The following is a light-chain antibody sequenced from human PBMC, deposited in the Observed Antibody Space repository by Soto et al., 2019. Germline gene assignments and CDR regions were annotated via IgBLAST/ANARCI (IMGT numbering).Light chain of an antibody. J-gene: IGKJ3*01. CDR3: LHPHVYPPYT. CDR1: QRIGNA. Sequence: QILHSPSSLSASAGKKVTISCRESQRIGNALGWYQQKPANHPKVLIYGASNLRTGVPSRCSGSGSGTDFSLTINSLQPEDYAPYYCLHPHVYPPYTFGPGTKVDIK. V-gene: IGKV1-17*01. CDR2: GAS.